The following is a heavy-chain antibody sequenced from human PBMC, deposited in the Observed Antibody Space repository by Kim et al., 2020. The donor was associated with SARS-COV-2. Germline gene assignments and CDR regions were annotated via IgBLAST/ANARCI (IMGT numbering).Heavy chain of an antibody. CDR2: IKQDGSAK. V-gene: IGHV3-7*01. CDR3: AREIDKTGGLDI. CDR1: GLTLRTYW. D-gene: IGHD1-26*01. Sequence: GGSLRLSCAVSGLTLRTYWMTWVRQAPGKGLEWVAHIKQDGSAKYYVDSVKGRFTISRDNAKNSVDMQMNSLRAEDTAVYYCAREIDKTGGLDIWGQG. J-gene: IGHJ3*02.